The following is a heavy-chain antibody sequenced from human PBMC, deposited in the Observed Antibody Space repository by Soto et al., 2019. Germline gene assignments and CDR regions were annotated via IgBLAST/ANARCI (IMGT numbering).Heavy chain of an antibody. Sequence: KPSETLSLTCTVSGGSISSSSYYWGWIRQPPGKGLEWIGSIYYSGSTYYNPSLKSRVTISVDTSKNQFSLKLSSVTAADTAVYYCARPYYDILTGYYYFDYWGQGTLVTVSS. J-gene: IGHJ4*02. CDR3: ARPYYDILTGYYYFDY. V-gene: IGHV4-39*01. D-gene: IGHD3-9*01. CDR2: IYYSGST. CDR1: GGSISSSSYY.